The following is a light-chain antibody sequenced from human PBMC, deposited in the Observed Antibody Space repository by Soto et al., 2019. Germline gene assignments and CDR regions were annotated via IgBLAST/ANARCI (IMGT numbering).Light chain of an antibody. CDR2: DVT. V-gene: IGLV2-14*01. J-gene: IGLJ3*02. Sequence: QSALTQPASVSGSPGQSITISCTGTSSDVGGYNYVSWYQQYPGTAPKLMIYDVTNRPSGASNRFSGSKSGNTASLTISGLQAEDEADYYCTSFTSSTPRWVFGGGTKLTVL. CDR3: TSFTSSTPRWV. CDR1: SSDVGGYNY.